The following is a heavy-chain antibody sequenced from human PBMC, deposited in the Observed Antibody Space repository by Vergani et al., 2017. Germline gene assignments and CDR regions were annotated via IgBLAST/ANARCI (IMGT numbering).Heavy chain of an antibody. D-gene: IGHD3-9*01. CDR1: GFSLSRFW. Sequence: EVQLVESGGGLVQPGGSLRLSCAASGFSLSRFWMSWVRQAPEKGLEWVAHISPDGSATSYVDSVKGRFTISRDNAQNTLYLQMNSLRVEDTGVYYCARARXIETCYMSNWLDSWGQGTLVTVSS. CDR2: ISPDGSAT. V-gene: IGHV3-7*01. CDR3: ARARXIETCYMSNWLDS. J-gene: IGHJ5*01.